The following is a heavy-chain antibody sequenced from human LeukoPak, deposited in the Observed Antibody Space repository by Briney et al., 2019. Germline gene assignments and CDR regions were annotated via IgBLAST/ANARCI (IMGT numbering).Heavy chain of an antibody. CDR2: MNPNSGNT. V-gene: IGHV1-8*01. Sequence: GASVKVSCKASGYTFTSYDINWVRQATGQGLEWMGWMNPNSGNTGYAQKFHGRVTMTTSISTAYMELSSLRSDDTAVYYCARMSLSDRRFDPWGQGTLITVSS. D-gene: IGHD3-22*01. J-gene: IGHJ5*02. CDR1: GYTFTSYD. CDR3: ARMSLSDRRFDP.